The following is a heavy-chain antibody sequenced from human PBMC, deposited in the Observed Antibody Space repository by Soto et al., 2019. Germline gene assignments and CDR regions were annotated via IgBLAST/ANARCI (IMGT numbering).Heavy chain of an antibody. V-gene: IGHV3-33*01. Sequence: GGSLRLSCAASGFTFSSYGMHWVRQAPGKGLEWVAVIWYDGSNKYYADSVKGRFTISRDNSKNTLYLQMNSLRAEDTAVYYCARDLGGRDGAIFDYWGQGTLVTVSS. CDR3: ARDLGGRDGAIFDY. D-gene: IGHD3-16*01. CDR1: GFTFSSYG. J-gene: IGHJ4*02. CDR2: IWYDGSNK.